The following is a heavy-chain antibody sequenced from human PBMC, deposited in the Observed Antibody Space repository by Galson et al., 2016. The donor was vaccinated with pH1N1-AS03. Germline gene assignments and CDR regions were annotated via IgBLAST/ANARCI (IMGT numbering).Heavy chain of an antibody. J-gene: IGHJ4*02. D-gene: IGHD4-23*01. CDR3: VRDSRWGGNSGY. Sequence: SLRLSCAASGFTVSSSHMNWVRQAPGKGLEWVSIIYSGGTTYYADSVKGRYIVSRDNSKNTLYLQMNSLRAEDTAEYYCVRDSRWGGNSGYWGQGTLVTVSS. V-gene: IGHV3-66*01. CDR2: IYSGGTT. CDR1: GFTVSSSH.